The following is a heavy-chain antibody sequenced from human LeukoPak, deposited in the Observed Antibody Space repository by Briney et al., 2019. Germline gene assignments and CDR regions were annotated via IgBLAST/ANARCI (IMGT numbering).Heavy chain of an antibody. CDR2: MNPDSGVT. D-gene: IGHD1-1*01. CDR3: ARDPVYLQPDY. Sequence: ASVTVSCKASGYSFTTYWIHWERQAPGQGLEWMGCMNPDSGVTGYAQTIQGRVTMTRDTSINTAYMYLSSLRPDDTAVHFCARDPVYLQPDYWGQGTLVTVPS. CDR1: GYSFTTYW. J-gene: IGHJ4*02. V-gene: IGHV1-2*02.